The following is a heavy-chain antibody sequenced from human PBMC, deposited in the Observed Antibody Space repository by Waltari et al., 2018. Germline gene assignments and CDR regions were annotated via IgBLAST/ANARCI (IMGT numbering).Heavy chain of an antibody. CDR1: GGSISSSSYY. CDR3: ARWVYCSGGSCSVDY. Sequence: QLQLQESGPGLVKPSETLSLTCTVSGGSISSSSYYWGWIRQPPGKGLEWIGSIYYSGSTYYNPSLKSRVTISVDTSKNQFSLKLSSVTAADTAVYYCARWVYCSGGSCSVDYWGQGTLVTVSS. CDR2: IYYSGST. J-gene: IGHJ4*02. D-gene: IGHD2-15*01. V-gene: IGHV4-39*01.